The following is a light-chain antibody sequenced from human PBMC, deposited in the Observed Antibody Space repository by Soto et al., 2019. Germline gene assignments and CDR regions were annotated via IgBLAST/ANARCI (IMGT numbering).Light chain of an antibody. CDR3: QQYNWPPTWT. CDR2: GAS. V-gene: IGKV3-15*01. J-gene: IGKJ1*01. Sequence: EIVMTQSPATLSVSPGERATLSCRASQSISNNLAWYQQKPGQAPRLLIYGASTRATGIPARFSGSGPGTEFTLTISSLQSEDFAVYYCQQYNWPPTWTFGQGTKVEIK. CDR1: QSISNN.